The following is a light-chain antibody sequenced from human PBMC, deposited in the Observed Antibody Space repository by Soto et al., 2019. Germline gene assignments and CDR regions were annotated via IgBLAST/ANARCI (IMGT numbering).Light chain of an antibody. CDR2: ATS. Sequence: EIVLTQSPATLSVSPGETVSLSCRASQSVSNKLAWFQQKPGQTPRLLMSATSTRATGIPARFSGSGFGTEFTLTISSLQPEDFAVYYCEQYNNWFSITFGQGTRLEIK. V-gene: IGKV3-15*01. J-gene: IGKJ5*01. CDR3: EQYNNWFSIT. CDR1: QSVSNK.